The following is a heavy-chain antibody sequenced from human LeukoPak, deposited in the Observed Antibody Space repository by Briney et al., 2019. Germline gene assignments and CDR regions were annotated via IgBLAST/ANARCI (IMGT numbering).Heavy chain of an antibody. CDR2: ISGSGGST. V-gene: IGHV3-23*01. CDR1: GFTFSIYA. Sequence: GGSLRLSCAASGFTFSIYAMSWVRQAPGKGLEWVSAISGSGGSTYYADSVKGRFTISRDDSKNTLYLQMNSLRAEDTAVYYCAKDPGGSVFDYWGQGTLVTVSS. J-gene: IGHJ4*02. CDR3: AKDPGGSVFDY. D-gene: IGHD2-15*01.